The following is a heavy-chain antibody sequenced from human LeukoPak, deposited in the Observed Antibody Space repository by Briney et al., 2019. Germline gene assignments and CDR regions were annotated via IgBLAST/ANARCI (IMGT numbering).Heavy chain of an antibody. Sequence: PSETLSLTCAVSVDSITTNSYYWAWIRLPPGKGLEWIESISYSGSTNYNPSLKSSVTISVETSKHQFSLKLRSVSAADTAVYYCARQYPSDYWGQGTLVTVSS. V-gene: IGHV4-39*01. J-gene: IGHJ4*02. CDR3: ARQYPSDY. CDR1: VDSITTNSYY. CDR2: ISYSGST.